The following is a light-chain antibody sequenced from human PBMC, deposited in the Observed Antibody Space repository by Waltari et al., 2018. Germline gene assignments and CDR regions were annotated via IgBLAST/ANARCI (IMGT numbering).Light chain of an antibody. J-gene: IGLJ1*01. CDR1: DSDVGAYDF. V-gene: IGLV2-14*01. Sequence: QSALTQPPSASGSPGQSVTISCTGTDSDVGAYDFVSWYQQHPGKAPHLIIYEVSNRPSGISNRFSASKSGNTASLTISGLQAEDEADYYCSSYTTSSAPGVFGTGTRVTVL. CDR2: EVS. CDR3: SSYTTSSAPGV.